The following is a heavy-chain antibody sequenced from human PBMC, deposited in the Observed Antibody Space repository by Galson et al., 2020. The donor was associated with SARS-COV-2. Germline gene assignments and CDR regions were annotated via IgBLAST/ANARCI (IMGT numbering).Heavy chain of an antibody. Sequence: KMSGPTLEQPTQTLTLTCPFSGFSLSTSGVGVGWLRQPPGKALEWLALLYWDDDKRYSPSLKSRPTVTKDTSKNQVVLTMTNMDPVDTATDYSPHRPPLGYCSSTSCYNPFDTWGQGTLVTVSP. V-gene: IGHV2-5*02. D-gene: IGHD2-2*02. CDR1: GFSLSTSGVG. CDR2: LYWDDDK. CDR3: PHRPPLGYCSSTSCYNPFDT. J-gene: IGHJ5*02.